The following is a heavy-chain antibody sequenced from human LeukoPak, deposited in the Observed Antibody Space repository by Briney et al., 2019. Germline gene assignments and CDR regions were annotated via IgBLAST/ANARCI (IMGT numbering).Heavy chain of an antibody. Sequence: GGSLRLSCAASGFTFSSYGMHWVRQAPGKGLEWVAFIRYDGSNKYYADSVKGRFTISRDNSKNTLYLQMNSLRAEDTAVYYCAKDRGAEAGDWFDPWGEGTLVTVSS. V-gene: IGHV3-30*02. CDR1: GFTFSSYG. CDR2: IRYDGSNK. D-gene: IGHD3-10*01. J-gene: IGHJ5*02. CDR3: AKDRGAEAGDWFDP.